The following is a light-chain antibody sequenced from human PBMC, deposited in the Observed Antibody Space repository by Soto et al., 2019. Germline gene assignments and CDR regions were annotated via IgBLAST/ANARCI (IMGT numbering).Light chain of an antibody. CDR3: NSFTSAYTFV. CDR1: SSDVGGYNY. J-gene: IGLJ1*01. V-gene: IGLV2-14*01. Sequence: QSVLTQPASVSGSPGQSVTISCTGTSSDVGGYNYVSWYQQHPGKAPKLLISEVSIRPSGVSDRFSGSKSGNTASLTISGLQTEDEADYYCNSFTSAYTFVFGSGTKVTVL. CDR2: EVS.